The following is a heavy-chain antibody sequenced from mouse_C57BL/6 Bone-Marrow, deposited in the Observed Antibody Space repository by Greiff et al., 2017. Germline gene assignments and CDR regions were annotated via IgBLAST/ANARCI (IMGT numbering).Heavy chain of an antibody. J-gene: IGHJ2*01. CDR3: APLTTVVATGGYYFDY. CDR2: IDPSDSYT. D-gene: IGHD1-1*01. Sequence: QVQLQQSGAELVRPGTSVKLSCKASGYTFTSYWMHWVKQRPGQGLEWIGVIDPSDSYTNYNQKFKGKATLTVDTSSSPAYMQLSSLTSEDSAVYYCAPLTTVVATGGYYFDYWGQGTTLTVSS. CDR1: GYTFTSYW. V-gene: IGHV1-59*01.